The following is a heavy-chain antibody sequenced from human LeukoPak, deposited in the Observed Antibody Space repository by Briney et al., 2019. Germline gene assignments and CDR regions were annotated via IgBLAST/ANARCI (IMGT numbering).Heavy chain of an antibody. Sequence: PGRSLRLSCAASGFTFSSYAMHWVRQAPGKGLEWVAVILYDGSNKYYADSVKGRFTISRDNSKNTLYLQMNSLRAEDTAVYYCARDGQITSFDYWGQGTLVTVSS. CDR3: ARDGQITSFDY. J-gene: IGHJ4*02. CDR1: GFTFSSYA. V-gene: IGHV3-30-3*01. CDR2: ILYDGSNK. D-gene: IGHD5-24*01.